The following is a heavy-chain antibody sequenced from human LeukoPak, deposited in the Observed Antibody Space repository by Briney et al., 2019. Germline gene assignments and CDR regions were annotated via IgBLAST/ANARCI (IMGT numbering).Heavy chain of an antibody. CDR1: GFTFSSYG. CDR3: AKDILWFGELWSYFDY. J-gene: IGHJ4*02. V-gene: IGHV3-30*18. CDR2: ISYDGSNK. D-gene: IGHD3-10*01. Sequence: PGGSLRLSCAASGFTFSSYGMHWVRQAPGKGLEWVAVISYDGSNKYYADSVKGRFTISRDNSKNTLYLQMNSLRAEDTAVYYCAKDILWFGELWSYFDYWGQGTLVTVSS.